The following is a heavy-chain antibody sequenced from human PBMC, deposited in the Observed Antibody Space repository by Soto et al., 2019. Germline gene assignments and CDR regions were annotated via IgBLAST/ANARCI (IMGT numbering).Heavy chain of an antibody. CDR2: MNPNSGNT. D-gene: IGHD3-10*01. CDR1: GYTFTSYD. Sequence: ASVKVSCKASGYTFTSYDINWVRQATGQGLEWMGWMNPNSGNTGYAQKFQGRVTMTRNTSISTAYMELSSLRSEDTAVYYCARGVFQGVITKYYYYYYMDVWGKGTTVTVS. V-gene: IGHV1-8*01. J-gene: IGHJ6*03. CDR3: ARGVFQGVITKYYYYYYMDV.